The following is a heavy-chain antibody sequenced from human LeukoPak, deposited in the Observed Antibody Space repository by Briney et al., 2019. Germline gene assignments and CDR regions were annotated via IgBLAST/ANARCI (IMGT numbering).Heavy chain of an antibody. CDR2: ISNSGNT. D-gene: IGHD1-26*01. V-gene: IGHV4-59*01. CDR3: ARDNGGSGY. J-gene: IGHJ4*02. CDR1: GGSISSSY. Sequence: SETLSLTCTVSGGSISSSYWTWIRQPPGKGLEWIGYISNSGNTNYNPSLKSRVTISVDTSKNQLSLKLTSVTPADTAMYYCARDNGGSGYWGQGTLVTVSS.